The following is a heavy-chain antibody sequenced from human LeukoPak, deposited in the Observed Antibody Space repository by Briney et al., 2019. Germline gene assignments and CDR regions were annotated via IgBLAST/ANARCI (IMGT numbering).Heavy chain of an antibody. J-gene: IGHJ6*03. CDR2: IYPGDSDT. CDR3: ARKVATSYYYMDV. V-gene: IGHV5-51*01. CDR1: GYTFTSYW. D-gene: IGHD5-12*01. Sequence: GESLKISCKASGYTFTSYWIGWVRQMPGKGLEWMGIIYPGDSDTRYSPSFQGQVTISADKSISTAYLQWSSLKASDTAMYYCARKVATSYYYMDVWGKETTVTVSS.